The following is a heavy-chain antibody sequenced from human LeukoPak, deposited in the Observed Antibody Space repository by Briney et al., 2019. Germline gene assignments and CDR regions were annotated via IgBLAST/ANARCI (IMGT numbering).Heavy chain of an antibody. CDR3: ASSFSLATGFDY. CDR2: IYHSGST. V-gene: IGHV4-30-2*01. D-gene: IGHD2/OR15-2a*01. Sequence: SETLSLTCAVSGGSISSGGYSWSWIRQPPGKGLEWIGYIYHSGSTYYNPSLKSRVTISVDRSKNQFSLKLSSVTAADTAVYYCASSFSLATGFDYWGQGTLVTVSA. J-gene: IGHJ4*02. CDR1: GGSISSGGYS.